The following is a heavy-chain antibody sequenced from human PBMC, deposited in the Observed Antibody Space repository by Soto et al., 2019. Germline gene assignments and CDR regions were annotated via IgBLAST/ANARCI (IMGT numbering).Heavy chain of an antibody. J-gene: IGHJ5*02. CDR3: ARIAVVPSALDP. CDR1: GVSISSSHW. V-gene: IGHV4-4*02. D-gene: IGHD2-2*01. CDR2: VYHSGSA. Sequence: SETLSLTCDVAGVSISSSHWLFWLRQPPGKGLEWIGEVYHSGSANYNPSLKSRVSMSVDKSKNQFSLRLSSVTAADTALYYCARIAVVPSALDPWGQGTLVTVSS.